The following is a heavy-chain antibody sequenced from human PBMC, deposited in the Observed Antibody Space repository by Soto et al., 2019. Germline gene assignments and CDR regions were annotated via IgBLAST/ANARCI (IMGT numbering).Heavy chain of an antibody. CDR3: ADLLQGSSGWERWFDP. CDR2: IHNSGSI. CDR1: NGSISSDY. D-gene: IGHD6-19*01. J-gene: IGHJ5*02. V-gene: IGHV4-59*01. Sequence: SETLSLTCSVSNGSISSDYWSWIRQPPGKGLEWIGYIHNSGSINYNPSLKSRLTISLDTSKNQISLKLRSVTAADTAVDYCADLLQGSSGWERWFDPWGQGTLVTVSS.